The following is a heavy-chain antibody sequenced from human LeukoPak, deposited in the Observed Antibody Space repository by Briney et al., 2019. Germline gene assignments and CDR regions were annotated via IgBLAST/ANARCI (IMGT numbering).Heavy chain of an antibody. CDR1: DYSITTGYY. CDR2: IYHSGNT. CDR3: ARARGSGSPYYFDY. Sequence: PSETLSLTCDVSDYSITTGYYWGCIRQPPGKGLEWIGGIYHSGNTCYNPSLKSRVVISVDTSKNQFSLRLSSVTAADTAVYYCARARGSGSPYYFDYWGQGTLVTVSS. V-gene: IGHV4-38-2*01. D-gene: IGHD3-10*01. J-gene: IGHJ4*02.